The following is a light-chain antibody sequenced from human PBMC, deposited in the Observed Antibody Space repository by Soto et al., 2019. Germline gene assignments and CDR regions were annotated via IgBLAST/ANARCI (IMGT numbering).Light chain of an antibody. CDR3: CSFTTSATLV. CDR2: DVS. V-gene: IGLV2-14*03. CDR1: NSDVGAYNY. J-gene: IGLJ3*02. Sequence: QSALTQPASVSGSPGQSITISCAGSNSDVGAYNYVSWYQQHPGKAPKLIIFDVSNRPSGVSDRFSASKSGNTASLTISGLQPEDEADYYCCSFTTSATLVFGGGTKLTVL.